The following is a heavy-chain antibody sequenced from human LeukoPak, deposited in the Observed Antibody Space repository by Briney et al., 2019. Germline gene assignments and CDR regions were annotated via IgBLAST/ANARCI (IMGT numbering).Heavy chain of an antibody. CDR3: ARDMSSKCSGGSCYLDY. J-gene: IGHJ4*02. CDR2: ISSSSTYI. CDR1: GFTFSTYT. Sequence: GGSLRLSCVASGFTFSTYTIGWLRQAPGKGLEWVASISSSSTYIYYADSVKGRFTISRDNAKNSLSLQMSSLRAEDTAVYYCARDMSSKCSGGSCYLDYWGQGTLVTVSS. D-gene: IGHD2-15*01. V-gene: IGHV3-21*01.